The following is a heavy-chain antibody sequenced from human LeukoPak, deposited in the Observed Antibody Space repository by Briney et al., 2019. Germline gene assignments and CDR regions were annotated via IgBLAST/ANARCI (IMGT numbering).Heavy chain of an antibody. CDR3: ARADSSSSRLDC. V-gene: IGHV3-21*05. D-gene: IGHD6-6*01. CDR1: EFTFSSYS. Sequence: PGGSLRLSCAASEFTFSSYSMNWVRQAPGKGLEWVSYITNSGNSKSYADSLKGRFTISRDNGKNSVYLQMNSLRAEDTAVYFCARADSSSSRLDCWGQGTLVTVSS. J-gene: IGHJ4*02. CDR2: ITNSGNSK.